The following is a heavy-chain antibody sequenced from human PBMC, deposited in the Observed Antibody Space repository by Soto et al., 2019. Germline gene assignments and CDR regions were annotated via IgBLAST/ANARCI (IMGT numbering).Heavy chain of an antibody. V-gene: IGHV3-48*02. J-gene: IGHJ6*02. CDR1: GFTFSSYS. D-gene: IGHD6-6*01. CDR2: ISSSSSTI. Sequence: PGGSLRLSCAASGFTFSSYSMNWVRQAPGKGLEWASYISSSSSTIYYADSVKGRFTISRDNAKNSLYLQMNSLRDEDTAVYYCARGGSSSSYYYYGMDVWGQGTTVTVSS. CDR3: ARGGSSSSYYYYGMDV.